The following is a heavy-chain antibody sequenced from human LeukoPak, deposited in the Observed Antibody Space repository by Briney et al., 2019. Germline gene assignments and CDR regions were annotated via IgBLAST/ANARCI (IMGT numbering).Heavy chain of an antibody. CDR2: INHSGST. CDR1: GGSFSGYY. Sequence: SETLSLTCAVYGGSFSGYYWSWIRQPPGKGLEWIGEINHSGSTNYNPSLKSRVTISVDTSKNQFSLKLSSVTAADTAVYYCARDSNDYGDIWGQGTLVTVSS. D-gene: IGHD6-13*01. CDR3: ARDSNDYGDI. V-gene: IGHV4-34*01. J-gene: IGHJ4*02.